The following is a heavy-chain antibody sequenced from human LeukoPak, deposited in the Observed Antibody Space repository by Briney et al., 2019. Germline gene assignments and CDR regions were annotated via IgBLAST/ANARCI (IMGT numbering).Heavy chain of an antibody. CDR2: IWDEGSNR. CDR1: GFTFSTYG. V-gene: IGHV3-33*01. CDR3: AREILIPRTNMFGRVHYGMDV. D-gene: IGHD3-16*01. J-gene: IGHJ6*02. Sequence: GNSLRLSCAASGFTFSTYGMHWVRQAPGKGLEWVAVIWDEGSNRDYAESVKGRFTISRDNSKNALYLQMNSLRAEDTAVYNCAREILIPRTNMFGRVHYGMDVWGQGTTVTVSS.